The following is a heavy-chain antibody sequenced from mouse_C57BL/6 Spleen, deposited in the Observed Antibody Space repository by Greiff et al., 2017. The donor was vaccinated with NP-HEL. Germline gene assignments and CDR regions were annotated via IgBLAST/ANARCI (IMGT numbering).Heavy chain of an antibody. CDR3: ARLYSNYVGAMDY. CDR1: GYTFTSYW. J-gene: IGHJ4*01. D-gene: IGHD2-5*01. Sequence: LLPPVAELVLPGASVKLSCKASGYTFTSYWMHWVKQRPGQGLEWIGEIDPSDSYTNYNQKFKGKSTLTVDKSSSTAYMQLSSLTSEYSAVYYCARLYSNYVGAMDYWGQGTSVTVSS. CDR2: IDPSDSYT. V-gene: IGHV1-69*01.